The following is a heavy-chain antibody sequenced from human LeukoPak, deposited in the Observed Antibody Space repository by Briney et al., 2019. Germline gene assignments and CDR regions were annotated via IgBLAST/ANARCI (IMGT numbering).Heavy chain of an antibody. Sequence: SETLSLTCTVSGGSISSYYWSWIRQPPGKGLEWIGYFYYSGSTNYNPSLKRRVTISGDTSKNQFSLKLSSVTAADTAVYYCARDENVLRFLEWPGGYFDYWGQGTLVTVSS. CDR3: ARDENVLRFLEWPGGYFDY. J-gene: IGHJ4*02. D-gene: IGHD3-3*01. CDR1: GGSISSYY. V-gene: IGHV4-59*12. CDR2: FYYSGST.